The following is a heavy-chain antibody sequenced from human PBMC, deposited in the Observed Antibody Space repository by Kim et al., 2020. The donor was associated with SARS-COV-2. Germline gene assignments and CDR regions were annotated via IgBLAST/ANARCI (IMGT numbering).Heavy chain of an antibody. V-gene: IGHV4-39*01. CDR3: ARHQRYGSGWYVAFYYYYMDV. CDR1: GGSLSSSSYY. CDR2: AYYIGNT. D-gene: IGHD6-19*01. J-gene: IGHJ6*03. Sequence: SETLSLTCTVSGGSLSSSSYYWGWIRQPPGKGLEWIGTAYYIGNTYYNPSLKSRVTISVDTSKNQFSLKLGSVTAADTAVYYCARHQRYGSGWYVAFYYYYMDVWGKGTTVTVSS.